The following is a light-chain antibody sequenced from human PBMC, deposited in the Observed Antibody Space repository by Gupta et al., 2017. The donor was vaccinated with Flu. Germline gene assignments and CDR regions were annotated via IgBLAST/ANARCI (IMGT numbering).Light chain of an antibody. CDR2: RNN. CDR1: RSNIGSNY. V-gene: IGLV1-47*01. Sequence: PSASASAVQRLTLSYSGRRSNIGSNYVYWYQQVPGTAPKLLIYRNNQRPSGVPDRFSGSKSGTSASLAISGLQSEDEADYYCAAWDDNVYGGLIGAGTKVTVL. CDR3: AAWDDNVYGGL. J-gene: IGLJ1*01.